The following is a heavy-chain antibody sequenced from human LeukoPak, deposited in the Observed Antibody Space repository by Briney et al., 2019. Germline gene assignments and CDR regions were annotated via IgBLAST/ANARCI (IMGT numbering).Heavy chain of an antibody. J-gene: IGHJ4*02. CDR3: ARELLGDYYGSGSRPFFDY. CDR1: GVSISRYY. Sequence: SETVSLTCTVSGVSISRYYWSWIRQPPGKGLEWIGYIYYSGSTNYNPSLKSRVTISVDTSKNQFSLKLSSVTAADTAVYYCARELLGDYYGSGSRPFFDYWGQGTLVSVSS. D-gene: IGHD3-10*01. CDR2: IYYSGST. V-gene: IGHV4-59*01.